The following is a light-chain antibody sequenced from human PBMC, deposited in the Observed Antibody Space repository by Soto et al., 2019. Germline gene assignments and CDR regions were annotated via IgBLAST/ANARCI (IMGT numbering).Light chain of an antibody. V-gene: IGLV2-23*01. CDR3: CSYAGFSTLV. CDR2: EGT. Sequence: QSALTQPASVSGSPGQSVTISCTGSSSDVGTYDLVSWYQQHPGKAPKILIYEGTKRPSGVSNRFSDSKSGNTASLTISGLQAEDEADYFCCSYAGFSTLVFGGGTKLTVL. J-gene: IGLJ3*02. CDR1: SSDVGTYDL.